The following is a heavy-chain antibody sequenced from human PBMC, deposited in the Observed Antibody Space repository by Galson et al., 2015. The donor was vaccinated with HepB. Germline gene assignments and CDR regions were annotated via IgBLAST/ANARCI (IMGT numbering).Heavy chain of an antibody. CDR3: ARVREEWFGELSHPFDY. J-gene: IGHJ4*02. CDR1: GFTFSSYG. D-gene: IGHD3-10*01. Sequence: SLRLSCAASGFTFSSYGMHWVRQAPGKGLEWVAVISYDGSNKYYADSVKGRFAISRDNSKNTLYLQMNSLRAEDTAVYYCARVREEWFGELSHPFDYWGQGTLVTVSS. CDR2: ISYDGSNK. V-gene: IGHV3-30*03.